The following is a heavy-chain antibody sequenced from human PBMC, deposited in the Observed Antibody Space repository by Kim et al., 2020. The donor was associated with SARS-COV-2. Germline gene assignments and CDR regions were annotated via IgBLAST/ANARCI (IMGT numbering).Heavy chain of an antibody. Sequence: GRFTISRDNSKNTLYLQMNSLRAEDTAVYYCARGADIVATIDYYYYGMDVWGQGTTVTVSS. D-gene: IGHD5-12*01. CDR3: ARGADIVATIDYYYYGMDV. J-gene: IGHJ6*02. V-gene: IGHV3-30*07.